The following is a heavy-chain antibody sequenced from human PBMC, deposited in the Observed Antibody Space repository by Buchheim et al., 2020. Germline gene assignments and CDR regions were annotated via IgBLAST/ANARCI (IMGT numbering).Heavy chain of an antibody. J-gene: IGHJ4*02. Sequence: VQLVESGGALVQPGGSLRLSCAASGFTFTSHSMNWVRQAPGKGLQWLAYITSASSVIYYADSVKGRFTIPSDNAKNSVYLQMNSLRDEDTSVYYCVRACGGDCYSKTFDFWGQGT. V-gene: IGHV3-48*02. CDR3: VRACGGDCYSKTFDF. CDR1: GFTFTSHS. D-gene: IGHD2-21*02. CDR2: ITSASSVI.